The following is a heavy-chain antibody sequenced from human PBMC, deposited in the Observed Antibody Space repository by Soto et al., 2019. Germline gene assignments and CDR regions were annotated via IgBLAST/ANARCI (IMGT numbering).Heavy chain of an antibody. CDR1: GFTFSNAW. CDR2: IKSKTDSGTT. J-gene: IGHJ4*02. V-gene: IGHV3-15*01. CDR3: TKDDPINND. Sequence: GGSLRLSCVASGFTFSNAWMSWVRQAPGKGLEWVGRIKSKTDSGTTDYAAPVKGRFIISRDDSKNTLYLQMNSLRTEDTAVYYCTKDDPINNDWGRGTLVTVSS. D-gene: IGHD2-8*01.